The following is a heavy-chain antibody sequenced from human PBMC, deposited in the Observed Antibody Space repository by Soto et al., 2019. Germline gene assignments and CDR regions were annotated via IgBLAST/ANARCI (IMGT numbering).Heavy chain of an antibody. CDR2: IYPGDSET. J-gene: IGHJ4*02. CDR3: AIYASSSEWDYFDY. D-gene: IGHD6-6*01. V-gene: IGHV5-51*01. Sequence: EVQLVQSGAEVKKPGESLKISCKGSGYRFTDYWIGWVRQMPGKGLEWMGIIYPGDSETTYGPSFQGQVTISADKSISTAYLQWSSLKASDTAMYYCAIYASSSEWDYFDYWGQGTLGNVSP. CDR1: GYRFTDYW.